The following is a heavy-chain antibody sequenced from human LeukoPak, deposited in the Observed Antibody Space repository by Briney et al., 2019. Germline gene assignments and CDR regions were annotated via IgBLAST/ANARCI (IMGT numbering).Heavy chain of an antibody. CDR2: IYYSEST. J-gene: IGHJ2*01. CDR1: GGSISSGSYY. D-gene: IGHD6-13*01. CDR3: ARDRGIAAAGDWYFDL. V-gene: IGHV4-61*10. Sequence: SETLSLTCTVSGGSISSGSYYWSWIRQPAGKGLEWIVRIYYSESTNYNPSLKSRVTISVDTSKNQFSLKLSSVTAADTAVYYCARDRGIAAAGDWYFDLWGRGTLVTVSS.